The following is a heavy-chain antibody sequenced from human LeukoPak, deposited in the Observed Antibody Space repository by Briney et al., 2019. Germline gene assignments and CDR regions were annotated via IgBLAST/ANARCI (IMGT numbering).Heavy chain of an antibody. CDR3: ARTIAARPGYNWFDP. V-gene: IGHV5-51*01. D-gene: IGHD6-6*01. CDR2: IYPGDSDT. CDR1: GYSFTSYW. J-gene: IGHJ5*02. Sequence: PGESLKISCKGSGYSFTSYWIGWVRQMPGKGLEWMGIIYPGDSDTRYSPSFQGQVTISAEKSISTAYLQWSSLKASDTAMYYCARTIAARPGYNWFDPWGQGTLVTVSS.